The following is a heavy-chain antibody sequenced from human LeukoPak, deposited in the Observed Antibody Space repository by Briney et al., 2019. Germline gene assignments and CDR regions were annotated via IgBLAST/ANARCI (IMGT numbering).Heavy chain of an antibody. Sequence: GSLRLSCAASGFTFSNYAMNWVRPAPGKGLEWVSSISSSSHYIYYADSVKGRFTISRDNAKNSLYLQMNSLRAEDTAVYFCARDPSSGWYKDYFDYWGQGALVTVSS. J-gene: IGHJ4*02. CDR3: ARDPSSGWYKDYFDY. CDR2: ISSSSHYI. CDR1: GFTFSNYA. V-gene: IGHV3-21*01. D-gene: IGHD6-19*01.